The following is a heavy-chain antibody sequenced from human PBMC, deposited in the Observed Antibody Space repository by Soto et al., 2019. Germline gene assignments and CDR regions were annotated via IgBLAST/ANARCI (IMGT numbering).Heavy chain of an antibody. V-gene: IGHV3-23*01. CDR3: ARKVSGSTGRPDLWYFDL. CDR2: ISGCGDAT. J-gene: IGHJ2*01. D-gene: IGHD3-10*01. CDR1: GFTFSGYA. Sequence: EVQLLDSGGGLVQPGGSLRLSCAASGFTFSGYALTWVRQAPGKGLEWVSAISGCGDATFYAAYVKGRFTISRDNSKITLDLQRITLRAADTALYYCARKVSGSTGRPDLWYFDLWGRGTLVTVSS.